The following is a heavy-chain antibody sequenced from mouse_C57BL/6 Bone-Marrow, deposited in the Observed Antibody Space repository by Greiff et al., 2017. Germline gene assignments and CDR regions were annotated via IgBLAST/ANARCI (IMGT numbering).Heavy chain of an antibody. D-gene: IGHD2-3*01. CDR3: TTFDGYYVAWFAY. J-gene: IGHJ3*01. Sequence: VHVKQSGAELVRPGASVKLSCTASGFNIKDDYMHWVKQRPEQGLEWIGWLDPENGDTEYASKFQGKATITADTSSNTAYLQLSSLTSEDTAVYYCTTFDGYYVAWFAYWGQGTLVTVSA. V-gene: IGHV14-4*01. CDR2: LDPENGDT. CDR1: GFNIKDDY.